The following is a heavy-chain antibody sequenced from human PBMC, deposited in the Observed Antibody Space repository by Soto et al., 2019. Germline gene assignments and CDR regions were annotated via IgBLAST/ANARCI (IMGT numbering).Heavy chain of an antibody. V-gene: IGHV2-5*02. CDR1: GFSLSTSGVG. CDR2: IYWDDDK. CDR3: AHNGRQGGEQQFDP. D-gene: IGHD6-13*01. J-gene: IGHJ5*02. Sequence: QITLKESGPPLVKPTQTLTLTCTFSGFSLSTSGVGVGWIRQPPGKALEWLALIYWDDDKRYSPSLKSRLTITKDTSKNQVVLTMTTMDPVDTATYYCAHNGRQGGEQQFDPWGQGTLVTVSS.